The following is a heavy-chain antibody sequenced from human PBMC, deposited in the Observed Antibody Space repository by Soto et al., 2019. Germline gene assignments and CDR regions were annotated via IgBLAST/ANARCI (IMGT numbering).Heavy chain of an antibody. CDR1: GFTFDDYA. Sequence: EVQLVESGGGLVQPGRSLRLSCAASGFTFDDYAMHWVRQAPGKGLEWVSGISWNSGSIGYADSVKGRFTISRDNAKNSLYLQMNSLRAEDTALYYRAKGRGGSYGRYYFDYWGQGTLVTVSS. V-gene: IGHV3-9*01. D-gene: IGHD1-26*01. J-gene: IGHJ4*02. CDR2: ISWNSGSI. CDR3: AKGRGGSYGRYYFDY.